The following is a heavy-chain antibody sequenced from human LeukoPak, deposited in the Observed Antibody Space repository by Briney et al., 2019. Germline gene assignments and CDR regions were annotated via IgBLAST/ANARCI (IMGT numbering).Heavy chain of an antibody. CDR2: INPSGGST. Sequence: EASVTVSCKTSGYTFIGHYMHWVRQAPGHGLEWMGIINPSGGSTNYAQKFQGRVTMTRDMSTSTVYMELSSLRSEDTAVYYCARDLSGWQGGAFDIWGQGTMVTVSS. CDR3: ARDLSGWQGGAFDI. D-gene: IGHD6-19*01. CDR1: GYTFIGHY. V-gene: IGHV1-46*01. J-gene: IGHJ3*02.